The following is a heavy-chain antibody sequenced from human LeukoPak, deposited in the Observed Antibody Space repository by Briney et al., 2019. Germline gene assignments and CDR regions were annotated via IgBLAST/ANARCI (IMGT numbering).Heavy chain of an antibody. Sequence: SGTLSLTCAVSGGSISSSNWWSWVGQPPGKGLEWIGEINHSGSTNYNPTLKSRVTISIDKSKNQFSLTLSSVTTADTAVYYCARDKSYCSGGTCYSDWGQGTLVTVSS. CDR3: ARDKSYCSGGTCYSD. D-gene: IGHD2-15*01. CDR2: INHSGST. CDR1: GGSISSSNW. V-gene: IGHV4-4*02. J-gene: IGHJ4*02.